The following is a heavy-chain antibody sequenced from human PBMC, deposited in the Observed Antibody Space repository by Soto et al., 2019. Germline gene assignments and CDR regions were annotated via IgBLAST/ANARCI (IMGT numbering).Heavy chain of an antibody. D-gene: IGHD2-15*01. CDR3: ARTGVPYCSGGSCYYWFDP. Sequence: PGESLKISSKGAGYSFTSYWIGWVRQMPGKGLEWMGIIYPGDSDTRYSPSFQGQVTISADKSISTAYLQWSSLKASDTAMYYCARTGVPYCSGGSCYYWFDPWGQGTLVTVSS. V-gene: IGHV5-51*01. CDR2: IYPGDSDT. J-gene: IGHJ5*02. CDR1: GYSFTSYW.